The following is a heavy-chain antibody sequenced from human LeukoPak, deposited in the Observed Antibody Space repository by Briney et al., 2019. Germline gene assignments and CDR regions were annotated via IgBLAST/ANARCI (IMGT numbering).Heavy chain of an antibody. CDR3: ARDHSIAALSY. Sequence: GGSLRLSCAASGFTLSSYSMNWVRQAPGKGLEWVSYISSSSSTIYYADSVKGRFTISRDNAKNSLYLQMNSLRAEDTAVYYCARDHSIAALSYWGQGTLVTVSS. D-gene: IGHD6-6*01. CDR2: ISSSSSTI. CDR1: GFTLSSYS. J-gene: IGHJ4*02. V-gene: IGHV3-48*01.